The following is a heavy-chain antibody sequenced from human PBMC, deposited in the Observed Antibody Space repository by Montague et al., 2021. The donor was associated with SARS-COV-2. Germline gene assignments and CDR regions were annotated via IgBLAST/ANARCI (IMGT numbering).Heavy chain of an antibody. CDR3: ARGPRITMIVVVITDIWFDP. CDR1: GGSFSGYY. V-gene: IGHV4-34*01. CDR2: INHSGST. J-gene: IGHJ5*02. Sequence: SETLSLTCAVYGGSFSGYYWSWSRQPPGKGLERIGEINHSGSTNXNPSLKSRVTISVDTSKNQFYLKLSSVTAADTAVYYCARGPRITMIVVVITDIWFDPWGQGTPVTVSS. D-gene: IGHD3-22*01.